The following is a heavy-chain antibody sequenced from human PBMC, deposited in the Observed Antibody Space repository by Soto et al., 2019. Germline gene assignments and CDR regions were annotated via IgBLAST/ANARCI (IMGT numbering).Heavy chain of an antibody. CDR2: IYYSGST. CDR1: GGSISSYY. V-gene: IGHV4-59*01. D-gene: IGHD6-6*01. J-gene: IGHJ3*02. Sequence: LSLTCTVSGGSISSYYWSWIRQPPGKGLEWIGYIYYSGSTNYNPSLKSRVTISVDTSKNQFSLKLSSVTAADTAVYYCARDTQYSSSSNAFDIWGQGTMVTVSS. CDR3: ARDTQYSSSSNAFDI.